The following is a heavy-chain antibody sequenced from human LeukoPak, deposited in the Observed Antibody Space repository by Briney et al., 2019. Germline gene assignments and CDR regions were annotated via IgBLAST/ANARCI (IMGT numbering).Heavy chain of an antibody. CDR2: ISWNSGSI. Sequence: GGSLRLSCAASGFTFSNYEMHWVRQAPGKGLEWVSGISWNSGSIGYADSVKGRFTISRDNAKNSLYLQMNSLRAEDTALYYCAKEWFGELSSDAFDIWGQGTMVTVSS. V-gene: IGHV3-9*01. D-gene: IGHD3-10*01. CDR3: AKEWFGELSSDAFDI. CDR1: GFTFSNYE. J-gene: IGHJ3*02.